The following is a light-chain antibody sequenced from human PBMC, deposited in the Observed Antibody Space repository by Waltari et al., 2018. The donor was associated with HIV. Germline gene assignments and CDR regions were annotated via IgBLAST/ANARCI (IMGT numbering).Light chain of an antibody. V-gene: IGLV4-69*01. Sequence: QLVLTQSPSASASLGASVKLTCTLSSGHSRYDLAWHPQQPEKGPRYVMKVNSDGSHNKGDGIPDRFSGSSSGAERYLTISSLQSDDEADYYCQTWENGPKVFGGGTKLTVV. J-gene: IGLJ3*02. CDR3: QTWENGPKV. CDR1: SGHSRYD. CDR2: VNSDGSH.